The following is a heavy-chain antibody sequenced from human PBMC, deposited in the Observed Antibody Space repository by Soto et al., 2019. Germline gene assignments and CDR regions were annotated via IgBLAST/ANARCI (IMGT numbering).Heavy chain of an antibody. CDR2: MNPNSGNT. V-gene: IGHV1-8*01. J-gene: IGHJ4*02. CDR1: GYTFTSYD. D-gene: IGHD1-26*01. Sequence: QVQLVQSGAEVKKPGASVKVSCKASGYTFTSYDINWVRQATGQGLEWLGWMNPNSGNTGYPQKIQGRGTMTRNTCISTACMELRSLRADDAAVEFCARRQGGHMKADFWGQGTLVTVSS. CDR3: ARRQGGHMKADF.